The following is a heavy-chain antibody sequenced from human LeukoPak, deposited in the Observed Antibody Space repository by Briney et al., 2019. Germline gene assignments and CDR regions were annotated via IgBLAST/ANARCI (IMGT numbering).Heavy chain of an antibody. CDR3: ARDVYYYDSSGYYSSYAFDI. CDR1: GFTFSSYS. V-gene: IGHV3-48*01. J-gene: IGHJ3*02. D-gene: IGHD3-22*01. CDR2: ISSSSSTI. Sequence: TGGSLRLSCAASGFTFSSYSMNWVRQAPGKGLEWVSYISSSSSTIYYADSVKGRFTISRDNAKNSLYLQMNSLRAEDTAVYYCARDVYYYDSSGYYSSYAFDIWGQGTMVTVSS.